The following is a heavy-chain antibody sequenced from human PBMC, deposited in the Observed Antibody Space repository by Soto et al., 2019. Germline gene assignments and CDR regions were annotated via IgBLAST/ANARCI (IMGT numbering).Heavy chain of an antibody. D-gene: IGHD2-15*01. CDR3: ARDRSAGVVVVAATHFDY. Sequence: GASVKVSCKASGYTFTSYYMHWVRQAPGQGLEWMGIINPSGGSTSYAQKFQGRVTMTRDTSTSTVYMELSSLRSEDTAVFYCARDRSAGVVVVAATHFDYWGQGTLVTVSS. V-gene: IGHV1-46*03. CDR2: INPSGGST. J-gene: IGHJ4*02. CDR1: GYTFTSYY.